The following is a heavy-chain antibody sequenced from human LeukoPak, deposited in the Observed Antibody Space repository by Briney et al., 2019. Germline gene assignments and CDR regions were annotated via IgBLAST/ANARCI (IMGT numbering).Heavy chain of an antibody. CDR2: ISSDGSNK. Sequence: PARPLRLSCAASGFTFSDYAMHWVRQAPGKGLEWVTAISSDGSNKYFADSVKGRFTISRDNSKNTLDLEMSSLRTEDTAVYFCAKGGFSFGYADHWGQGTLVTVSS. V-gene: IGHV3-30*04. CDR3: AKGGFSFGYADH. J-gene: IGHJ5*02. D-gene: IGHD5-18*01. CDR1: GFTFSDYA.